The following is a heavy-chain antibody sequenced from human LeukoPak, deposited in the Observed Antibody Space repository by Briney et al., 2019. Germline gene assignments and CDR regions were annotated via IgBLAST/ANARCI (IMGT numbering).Heavy chain of an antibody. D-gene: IGHD3-10*01. Sequence: GGSLRLSCAASGFTFRSYWMSWVRQAPGKGLEWVANIKQDGTEKYYVDSVKGRFTISRDNAKNSLSLQMNNLRAEDTAVYYCARPLMYYYGSETYFWFDPWGQGTLVTVSS. CDR2: IKQDGTEK. CDR1: GFTFRSYW. CDR3: ARPLMYYYGSETYFWFDP. V-gene: IGHV3-7*01. J-gene: IGHJ5*02.